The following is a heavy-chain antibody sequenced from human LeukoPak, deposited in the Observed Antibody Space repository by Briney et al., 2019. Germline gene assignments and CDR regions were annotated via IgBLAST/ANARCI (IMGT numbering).Heavy chain of an antibody. CDR2: IWYDGSNK. Sequence: GGSLRLSCAASGFTFSSYGMHWVRQAPGKGLEWVAVIWYDGSNKYYADSVKGRFTISRDNSKNTLYLQMNSRRAEDKAVYYCARVSVRSRSSSLDYWGQGTLVTVSS. V-gene: IGHV3-33*01. CDR1: GFTFSSYG. CDR3: ARVSVRSRSSSLDY. D-gene: IGHD6-6*01. J-gene: IGHJ4*02.